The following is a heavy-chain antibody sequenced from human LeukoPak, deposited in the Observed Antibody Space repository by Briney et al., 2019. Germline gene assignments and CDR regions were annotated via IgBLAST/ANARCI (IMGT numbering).Heavy chain of an antibody. CDR3: ATDSGYDYSAFDI. Sequence: PSETLSLTCTVSGGSISSYYWSWIRQPPGKGLEWIGYIYYSGSTNYNPSLKSRVTISVDTSKNQFSLKLSSVTAADTAVYYCATDSGYDYSAFDIWGQGTMVTVSS. V-gene: IGHV4-59*12. CDR1: GGSISSYY. J-gene: IGHJ3*02. CDR2: IYYSGST. D-gene: IGHD5-12*01.